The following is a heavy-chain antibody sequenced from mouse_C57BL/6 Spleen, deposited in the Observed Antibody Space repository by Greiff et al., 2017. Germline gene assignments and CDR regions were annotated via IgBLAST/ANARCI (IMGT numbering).Heavy chain of an antibody. CDR2: IDPSDSYT. Sequence: QVQLQQPGAELVMPGASVKLSCKASGYTFTSYWMHWVKQRPGQGLEWIGEIDPSDSYTNYNQKFKGKSTLTVDKSSSTAYMQLSSLTSEDSAVYYCARRYYGYDGFDDWGQGTTLTVSS. V-gene: IGHV1-69*01. D-gene: IGHD2-2*01. CDR1: GYTFTSYW. J-gene: IGHJ2*01. CDR3: ARRYYGYDGFDD.